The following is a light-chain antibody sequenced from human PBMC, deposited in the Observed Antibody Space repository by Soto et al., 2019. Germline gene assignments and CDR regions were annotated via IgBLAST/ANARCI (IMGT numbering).Light chain of an antibody. V-gene: IGKV3D-20*02. J-gene: IGKJ1*01. CDR1: QSVSSSY. CDR3: QQRSNWPPSWT. Sequence: EIVLTQSPGTLSLSPGERATLSCRASQSVSSSYLAWYQQKPGQAPRLLIYGASSRATGIPDRFSGSGSGTDFTLTISSLEPEDFAVYYCQQRSNWPPSWTFGQGTKVDIK. CDR2: GAS.